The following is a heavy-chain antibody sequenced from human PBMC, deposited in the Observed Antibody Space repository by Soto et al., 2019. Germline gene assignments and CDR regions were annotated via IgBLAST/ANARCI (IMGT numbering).Heavy chain of an antibody. V-gene: IGHV1-69*06. CDR2: IIPLYVTV. J-gene: IGHJ4*02. CDR3: ARVSVLRGVIPSPLGL. Sequence: QDHLAQSGAEVKKPGSSVTVPCKASGGTFNRYGISWVRQPPGHGLDCMGGIIPLYVTVNYAQTCQGRVSITADKSTSTAYMDLSSVRSDDTAVYYCARVSVLRGVIPSPLGLWGQGTLVTFAS. D-gene: IGHD3-10*01. CDR1: GGTFNRYG.